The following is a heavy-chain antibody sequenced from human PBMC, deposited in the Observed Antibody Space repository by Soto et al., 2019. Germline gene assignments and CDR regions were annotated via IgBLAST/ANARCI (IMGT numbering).Heavy chain of an antibody. CDR1: GDRFTGYY. V-gene: IGHV1-46*01. CDR3: ARDRPHSSAYWWLDY. J-gene: IGHJ4*02. D-gene: IGHD3-22*01. Sequence: GASVKPSCKASGDRFTGYYMQWVRQETEKGLEWMGWINPYGGAATYAEKFQGRVTMTRDTSTATDYMELSSLRSEDTAMYYCARDRPHSSAYWWLDYWGQGTQVTVSS. CDR2: INPYGGAA.